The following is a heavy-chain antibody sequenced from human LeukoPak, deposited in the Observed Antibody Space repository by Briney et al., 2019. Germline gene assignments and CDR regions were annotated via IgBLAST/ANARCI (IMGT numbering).Heavy chain of an antibody. V-gene: IGHV4-61*02. J-gene: IGHJ4*02. CDR3: ARDSDPSETFDY. Sequence: SETLSLTCTVSGGSISSAPYFWSWIRQAAGKGLEWIGRIQVSGSTDYNPSLKSRLTMSVDTSKNQFSLHLKSVTAADTAVYFCARDSDPSETFDYWGLGTLVTVSS. CDR2: IQVSGST. D-gene: IGHD3-16*01. CDR1: GGSISSAPYF.